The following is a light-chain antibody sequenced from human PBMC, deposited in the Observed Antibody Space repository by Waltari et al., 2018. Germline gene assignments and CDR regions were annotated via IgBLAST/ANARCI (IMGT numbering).Light chain of an antibody. CDR3: QQYQSPPWT. J-gene: IGKJ1*01. CDR1: QRIGSW. Sequence: DIQMTQFSSTLSASVGDRVTIPCRASQRIGSWLAWYQQKPGEAPKVLIYKASILESGVPSRFSGSGSGTEFTLTISSLQPDDFATYYCQQYQSPPWTFGQGTNVEIK. V-gene: IGKV1-5*03. CDR2: KAS.